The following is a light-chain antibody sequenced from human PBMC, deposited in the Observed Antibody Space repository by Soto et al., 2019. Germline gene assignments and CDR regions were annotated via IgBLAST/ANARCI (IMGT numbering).Light chain of an antibody. CDR1: QSILYSSNSKNY. J-gene: IGKJ3*01. V-gene: IGKV4-1*01. Sequence: DIVMTQSPDSLAVSLGERATINCKSSQSILYSSNSKNYLSWYQQKPGQPPKLLIYWASTRESGVPDRFSGSGSGTDFTLTISSLQAEDVAVYYCQQYYSSPFTFGPGTEVDIK. CDR2: WAS. CDR3: QQYYSSPFT.